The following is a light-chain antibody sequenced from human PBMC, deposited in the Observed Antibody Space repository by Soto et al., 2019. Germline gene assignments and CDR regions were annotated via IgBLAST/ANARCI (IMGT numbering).Light chain of an antibody. CDR3: TSYSSRSPYV. CDR1: TSDVGGHDF. J-gene: IGLJ1*01. V-gene: IGLV2-14*01. CDR2: EVT. Sequence: QSALTQPASVSGSPGQSITVSCSGSTSDVGGHDFVSWYQHHPGKAPKLLIFEVTNRPSGVSHRFSGSKSGNTASLTISGLRVEDEADYYCTSYSSRSPYVFGTGTKVTVL.